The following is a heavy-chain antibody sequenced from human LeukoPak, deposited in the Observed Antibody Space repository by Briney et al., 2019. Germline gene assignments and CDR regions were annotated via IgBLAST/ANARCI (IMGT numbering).Heavy chain of an antibody. CDR2: INPSGGGR. CDR3: ARDDSSGYLPDY. CDR1: GSTFTRYY. Sequence: ASVKVSCKASGSTFTRYYIPWVRQAPGQGLEWMAIINPSGGGRSYAQKFQGRVTMTRDTSTSTVYMELSSLSSEDTAVYYCARDDSSGYLPDYWGQGTLVTVSS. V-gene: IGHV1-46*01. D-gene: IGHD3-22*01. J-gene: IGHJ4*02.